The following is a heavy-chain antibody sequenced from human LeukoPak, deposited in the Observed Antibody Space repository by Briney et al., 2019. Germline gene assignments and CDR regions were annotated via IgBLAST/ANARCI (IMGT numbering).Heavy chain of an antibody. Sequence: GGSLRLSCAASGFTFSDYYMSWIRQAPGKGLEWVSCISSSGSTIYYADSVKGRFTISRDNAKNSLYLQKNSLRAEDTAVYYCARGLLEVSRYSGYEGYVGFDYWGQGTLVTVSS. D-gene: IGHD5-12*01. CDR1: GFTFSDYY. V-gene: IGHV3-11*04. CDR2: ISSSGSTI. J-gene: IGHJ4*02. CDR3: ARGLLEVSRYSGYEGYVGFDY.